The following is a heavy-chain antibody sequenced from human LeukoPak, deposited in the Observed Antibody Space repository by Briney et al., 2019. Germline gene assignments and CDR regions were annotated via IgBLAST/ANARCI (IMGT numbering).Heavy chain of an antibody. D-gene: IGHD2-21*02. CDR1: GYTFTSYG. V-gene: IGHV1-18*01. J-gene: IGHJ4*02. CDR3: ARDLGDTERENFDY. CDR2: ISAYNGNT. Sequence: ASVKVSCKASGYTFTSYGISWVRQAPGQGLEWMGWISAYNGNTNYAQKLQGRVTMTTDTSTSTAYMELRSLRFDDTAVYYCARDLGDTERENFDYWGQGTLVSVSS.